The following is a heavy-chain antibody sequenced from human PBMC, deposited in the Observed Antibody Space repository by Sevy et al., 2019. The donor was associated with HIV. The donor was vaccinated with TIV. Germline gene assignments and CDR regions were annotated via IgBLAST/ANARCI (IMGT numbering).Heavy chain of an antibody. D-gene: IGHD6-13*01. Sequence: GGSLRLSCAASGFTFSSYWMSWVRQAPGKGLEWVAKIKQDGSEKYYVDSVKGRFTISRDNAKNSLYLQMNSLRAEDTAVYYCARDLGYEYSSSWYPDYWGQGTLVTVSS. CDR3: ARDLGYEYSSSWYPDY. CDR2: IKQDGSEK. J-gene: IGHJ4*02. V-gene: IGHV3-7*01. CDR1: GFTFSSYW.